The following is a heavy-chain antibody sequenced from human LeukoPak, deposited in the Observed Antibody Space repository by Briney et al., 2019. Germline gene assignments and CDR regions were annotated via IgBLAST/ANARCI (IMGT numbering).Heavy chain of an antibody. D-gene: IGHD3-16*01. Sequence: GGSLRLSCAASGFTFRTYAMHWVRQAPGKGLQWVTVISYDGSNKYYADSVKGRFTISRDNSKNTLYLQINSLRAEDTAVYYGARDDGRGLGESQPGAMDVWAQGPTVTAPS. J-gene: IGHJ6*02. V-gene: IGHV3-30*01. CDR3: ARDDGRGLGESQPGAMDV. CDR1: GFTFRTYA. CDR2: ISYDGSNK.